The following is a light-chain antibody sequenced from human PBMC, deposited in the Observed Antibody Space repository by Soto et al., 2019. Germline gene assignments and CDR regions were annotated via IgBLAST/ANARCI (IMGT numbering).Light chain of an antibody. V-gene: IGKV3-15*01. CDR3: QQYGSSPRT. CDR2: GAS. J-gene: IGKJ1*01. CDR1: QSVSSH. Sequence: EIVMTQSPGTLSLSPGERATLSFRASQSVSSHLAWYQQKPGQAPRLIIYGASTRATGIPARFSGSGSGTEFTLTISSLQSEDVAVYYCQQYGSSPRTLGQGTKVDIK.